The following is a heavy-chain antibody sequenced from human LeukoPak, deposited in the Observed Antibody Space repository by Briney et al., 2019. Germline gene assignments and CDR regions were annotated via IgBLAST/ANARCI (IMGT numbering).Heavy chain of an antibody. D-gene: IGHD3-22*01. J-gene: IGHJ4*02. CDR1: GGTFSSYA. V-gene: IGHV1-69*04. CDR2: IIPILGIA. CDR3: ARGGTTYYYDSSGYYF. Sequence: SVKVSCKASGGTFSSYAISWVRQAPGQGLEWMGRIIPILGIANYAQKFQGRVTITADKSTSTAYMELSSLRSEDTAVYYCARGGTTYYYDSSGYYFRVQGTLVTVSS.